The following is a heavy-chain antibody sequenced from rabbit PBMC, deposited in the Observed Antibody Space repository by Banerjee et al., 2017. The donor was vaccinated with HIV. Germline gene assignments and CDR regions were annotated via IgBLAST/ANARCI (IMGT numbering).Heavy chain of an antibody. V-gene: IGHV1S7*01. CDR2: IDPIFGST. D-gene: IGHD7-1*01. CDR1: GIDFSLYY. Sequence: QLKESGGGLVQPGGSLKLSCKASGIDFSLYYMSWVRQAPGKGLEWIGYIDPIFGSTYYATWVDGRFTISLDNAQNTVDLQMNSLTAADTATYFCASQDYADGYTGYALNLWGPGTLVTVS. J-gene: IGHJ4*01. CDR3: ASQDYADGYTGYALNL.